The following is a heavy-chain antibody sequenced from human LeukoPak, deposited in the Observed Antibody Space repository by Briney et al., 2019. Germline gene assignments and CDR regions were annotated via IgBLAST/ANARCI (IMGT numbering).Heavy chain of an antibody. CDR1: GGAIRNYL. J-gene: IGHJ4*02. D-gene: IGHD3-3*01. CDR2: VFFTGGA. Sequence: KPSETLSLTCSVSGGAIRNYLWSWIRQPPGKGLEWIGNVFFTGGANNNPSLKSRVTISADTSKNHFSLKLTSVTAADTAVCYCARRSPDWMEWFFDSWGQGALVIVSS. CDR3: ARRSPDWMEWFFDS. V-gene: IGHV4-59*08.